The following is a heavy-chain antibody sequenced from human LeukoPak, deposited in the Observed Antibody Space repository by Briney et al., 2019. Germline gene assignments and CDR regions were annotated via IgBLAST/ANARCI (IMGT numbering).Heavy chain of an antibody. V-gene: IGHV3-48*01. J-gene: IGHJ4*02. CDR3: ARGVASPYFDY. D-gene: IGHD2-15*01. CDR2: ISSSSSTI. CDR1: GFTFSSYS. Sequence: GGSLRPSCAASGFTFSSYSMNWVRQAPGKGLEWVSYISSSSSTIYYADSVKGRFTISRDNAKNSLYLQMNSLRAEDTAVYYCARGVASPYFDYWGQGTLVTVSS.